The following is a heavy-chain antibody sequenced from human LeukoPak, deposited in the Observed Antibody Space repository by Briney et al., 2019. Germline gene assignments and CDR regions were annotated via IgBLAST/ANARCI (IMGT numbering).Heavy chain of an antibody. Sequence: ASVKVSCKASGYTFTGYSLHWVRQAPGQGLEWMGWINPYSGGTEYAQKFQGRVTMTRDTSISTAYMELSSLRSDDTAVYYCARRSTVEMTRSQDGFDIWGQGSMVTVSS. J-gene: IGHJ3*02. D-gene: IGHD5-24*01. V-gene: IGHV1-2*02. CDR3: ARRSTVEMTRSQDGFDI. CDR1: GYTFTGYS. CDR2: INPYSGGT.